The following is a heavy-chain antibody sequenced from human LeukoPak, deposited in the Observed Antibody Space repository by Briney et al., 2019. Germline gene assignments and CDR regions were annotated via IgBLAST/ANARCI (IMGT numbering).Heavy chain of an antibody. J-gene: IGHJ4*02. CDR1: GGPISGSY. CDR2: IHYSGST. CDR3: ARLGRKTSVVPPDFDY. Sequence: SETLSLTCIVSGGPISGSYWSWIRQPPGKGLEWIGYIHYSGSTNYNPSLTSRVTLSVDKSKNQFSLKVRSVTAADTAVYYCARLGRKTSVVPPDFDYWGQGTLVTVSS. D-gene: IGHD4-23*01. V-gene: IGHV4-59*01.